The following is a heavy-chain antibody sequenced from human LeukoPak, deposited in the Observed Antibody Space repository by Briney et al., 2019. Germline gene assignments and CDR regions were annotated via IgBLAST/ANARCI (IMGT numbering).Heavy chain of an antibody. Sequence: SGTLSLTCAVYGGSFSGYYWSWIRQPPGKGLEWIGGIYDSGSTYYNPSLKSRVTISVDTSKNQFSLKLNSVTAADTAVYYCARHYGPWGQGTLVTVSS. CDR3: ARHYGP. CDR1: GGSFSGYY. D-gene: IGHD3-16*01. CDR2: IYDSGST. J-gene: IGHJ5*02. V-gene: IGHV4-34*01.